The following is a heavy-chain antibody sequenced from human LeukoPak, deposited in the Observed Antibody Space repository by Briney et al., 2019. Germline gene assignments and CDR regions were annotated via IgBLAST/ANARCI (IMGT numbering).Heavy chain of an antibody. Sequence: SETLSLTCAVYGGSFSGYYWSWIRQPPGKGLEWIGEINHSGSTNYNPSLKSRVTISADTSKDQFSLKLSSVTAADTAVYYCARGKGYYYYYYMDVWGKGTTVTVSS. D-gene: IGHD6-13*01. V-gene: IGHV4-34*01. CDR2: INHSGST. CDR1: GGSFSGYY. CDR3: ARGKGYYYYYYMDV. J-gene: IGHJ6*03.